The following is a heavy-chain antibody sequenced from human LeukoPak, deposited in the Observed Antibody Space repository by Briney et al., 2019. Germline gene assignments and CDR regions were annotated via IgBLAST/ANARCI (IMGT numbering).Heavy chain of an antibody. J-gene: IGHJ4*02. D-gene: IGHD1-1*01. V-gene: IGHV3-33*06. CDR2: IWYDGSKT. CDR3: AKKRLTTTGREFDY. Sequence: GRSLRLSCVASGFTFSGYGMHWVRQAPGKGLEWVAVIWYDGSKTYYADSVKGRFTISRDNSKDTLYLQMTSLRAEDTAIYYCAKKRLTTTGREFDYWGQGTPVTVSS. CDR1: GFTFSGYG.